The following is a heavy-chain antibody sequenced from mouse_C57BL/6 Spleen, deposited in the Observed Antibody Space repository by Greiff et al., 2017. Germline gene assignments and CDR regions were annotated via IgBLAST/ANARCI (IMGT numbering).Heavy chain of an antibody. CDR1: GFTFSSYT. J-gene: IGHJ2*01. V-gene: IGHV5-9*04. Sequence: EVQLQESGGGLVKPGGSLKLSCAASGFTFSSYTMSWVRQTPEKRLEWVATISGGGGNTYYPDSVKGRFTISRDNAKNTLYLQMSSLRSEDTALYYCARDGPYFDYWGQGTTLTVSS. D-gene: IGHD2-3*01. CDR3: ARDGPYFDY. CDR2: ISGGGGNT.